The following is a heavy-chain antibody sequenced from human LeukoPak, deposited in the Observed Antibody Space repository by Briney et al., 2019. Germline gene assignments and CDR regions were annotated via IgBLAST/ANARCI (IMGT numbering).Heavy chain of an antibody. CDR2: ISGSSGGT. D-gene: IGHD1-1*01. CDR3: AKDGGPTVFYYFDY. V-gene: IGHV3-23*01. CDR1: GFTFSNYA. J-gene: IGHJ4*02. Sequence: GGSLRLSCAASGFTFSNYAMSWVRQAPGKGLEWVSGISGSSGGTNYADHVKGRVTISRDNSRDTPYLQMNSLRAEDKAIYYCAKDGGPTVFYYFDYWGQGTLITVSS.